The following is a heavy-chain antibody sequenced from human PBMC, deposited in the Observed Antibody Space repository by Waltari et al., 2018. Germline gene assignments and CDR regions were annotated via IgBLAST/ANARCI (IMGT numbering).Heavy chain of an antibody. J-gene: IGHJ5*02. D-gene: IGHD1-26*01. CDR1: GYPFNNYG. V-gene: IGHV3-30*18. CDR3: AKAGGIHNYPLDP. CDR2: ISSDGSGK. Sequence: QVEEFGGGVVQPGGSLRLSCVASGYPFNNYGMHWVRQAPGKGREWLAVISSDGSGKYYADSVKGRFTMSRDNSKNTVYLQMNSLRPEDTAVYYCAKAGGIHNYPLDPWGQGTLVTVSS.